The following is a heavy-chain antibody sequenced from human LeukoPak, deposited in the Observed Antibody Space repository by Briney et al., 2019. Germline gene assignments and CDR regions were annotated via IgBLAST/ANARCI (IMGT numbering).Heavy chain of an antibody. D-gene: IGHD3-10*01. CDR3: AGVFWERYYGSGSSHYYYMDV. V-gene: IGHV4-34*01. CDR2: INHSGST. Sequence: SETLSLTCAVYGGSFSGYYWSWIRQPPGKGLEWIGEINHSGSTNYNPSLKSRVTISVDTSKNQFSLKLSSVTAADTAVYYCAGVFWERYYGSGSSHYYYMDVWGKGTTVTISS. CDR1: GGSFSGYY. J-gene: IGHJ6*03.